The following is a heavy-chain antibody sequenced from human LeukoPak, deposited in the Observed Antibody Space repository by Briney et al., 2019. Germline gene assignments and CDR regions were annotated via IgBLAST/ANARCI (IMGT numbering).Heavy chain of an antibody. CDR2: INSDGSSI. J-gene: IGHJ4*02. Sequence: GGSLRLSCAASGFTFSSYWMHWVRQAPGKGLVWVSRINSDGSSISYADSVKGRFTISRDNAKNTLYLQMNSLRAEDTAVYYCARVWRRMGVYFDYWGQGTLVTVSS. D-gene: IGHD3-16*01. CDR1: GFTFSSYW. CDR3: ARVWRRMGVYFDY. V-gene: IGHV3-74*01.